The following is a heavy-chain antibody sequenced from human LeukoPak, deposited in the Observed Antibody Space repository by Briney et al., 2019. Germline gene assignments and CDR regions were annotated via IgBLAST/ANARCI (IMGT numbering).Heavy chain of an antibody. J-gene: IGHJ3*02. CDR2: IYNGGST. CDR3: ARNISGLGLYSHHAYDPAGAFDI. Sequence: SESLSLTCAVSGYSFNSVYYWAWLRQPPGEGLALVVSIYNGGSTSYTPSLKSRVTLSLDTSKNQFSLRLTSVTAADTAVYYCARNISGLGLYSHHAYDPAGAFDIWGQGTLVTVSS. D-gene: IGHD1-14*01. CDR1: GYSFNSVYY. V-gene: IGHV4-38-2*01.